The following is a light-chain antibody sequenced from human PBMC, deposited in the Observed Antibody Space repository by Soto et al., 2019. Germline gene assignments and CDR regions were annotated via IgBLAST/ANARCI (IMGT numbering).Light chain of an antibody. CDR1: QSVSSY. CDR2: DAS. Sequence: EIVLTQSPATLSLSPGERANLSCRASQSVSSYLAWYQQKPGQAPRLLIYDASNRATGIPARFSGSGSGTDFTLTISSLEPEYFAVYYCQQRSNQASEATFGQGTRLEI. J-gene: IGKJ5*01. V-gene: IGKV3-11*01. CDR3: QQRSNQASEAT.